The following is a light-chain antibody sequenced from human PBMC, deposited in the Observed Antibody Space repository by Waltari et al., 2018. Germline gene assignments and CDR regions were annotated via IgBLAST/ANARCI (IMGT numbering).Light chain of an antibody. CDR2: EVS. CDR3: MQALEFPRT. CDR1: HSLLDSEDGNTY. J-gene: IGKJ1*01. V-gene: IGKV2-40*01. Sequence: DIVMTQTPLSLPVTLGEPASISCRSSHSLLDSEDGNTYLEWYRQKPGQSPQLLIYEVSNRASGVPDRFSGSGSDTDFTLKISRVEAEDVGVYYCMQALEFPRTFGQGTKVEIK.